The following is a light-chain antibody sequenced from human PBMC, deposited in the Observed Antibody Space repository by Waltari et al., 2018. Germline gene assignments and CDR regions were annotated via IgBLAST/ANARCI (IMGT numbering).Light chain of an antibody. CDR3: QVWERTNDQVV. V-gene: IGLV3-21*02. CDR2: DDT. CDR1: NIGSKS. J-gene: IGLJ2*01. Sequence: SYVLTQAPSVSVAPGQTAGITCGGHNIGSKSVHWYQQKPGQAPVLVVHDDTDRPSGSPERFSGANSGNTATLTISRVEAGDEADYYCQVWERTNDQVVFGGGTKLTVL.